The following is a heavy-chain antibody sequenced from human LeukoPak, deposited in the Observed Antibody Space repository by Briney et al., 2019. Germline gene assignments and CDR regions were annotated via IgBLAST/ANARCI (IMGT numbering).Heavy chain of an antibody. J-gene: IGHJ4*02. CDR3: VRDREGVWFGDLNILWN. CDR2: INAGDGDT. CDR1: GYTFTSFP. Sequence: GASVKVSCRTYGYTFTSFPINWVRQAPGQRLEWMGWINAGDGDTKYSQKFQDRVTITRDTSASTVYMEASSLRSEDAAVYYCVRDREGVWFGDLNILWNWGQGTLVTVSS. V-gene: IGHV1-3*01. D-gene: IGHD3-10*01.